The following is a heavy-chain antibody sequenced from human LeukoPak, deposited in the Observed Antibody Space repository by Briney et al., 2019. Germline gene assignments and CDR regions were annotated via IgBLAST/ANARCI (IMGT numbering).Heavy chain of an antibody. D-gene: IGHD1-1*01. Sequence: GRSLRLSCAASGFIFSRYWMYWVRQVPGKGLVWVSRISSDGSDPSYADSVEGRFAISRDSARNTLYLQMNSLRAEDTAVYYCARSRDNVLDYWGQGTLVTVSS. J-gene: IGHJ4*02. CDR1: GFIFSRYW. CDR2: ISSDGSDP. V-gene: IGHV3-74*01. CDR3: ARSRDNVLDY.